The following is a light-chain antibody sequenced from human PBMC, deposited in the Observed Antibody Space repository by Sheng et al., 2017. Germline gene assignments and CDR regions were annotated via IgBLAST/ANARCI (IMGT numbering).Light chain of an antibody. CDR2: DTS. CDR3: QQRSIWPPT. CDR1: QTVSSY. V-gene: IGKV3-11*01. J-gene: IGKJ4*01. Sequence: EIVLTQSPATLSLSPGERASFSCRASQTVSSYLNWYQHKPGQTPRLLIYDTSDRATGVPARFSGSGSGTDFTLTISSLEPEDFAVYYCQQRSIWPPTFGRRD.